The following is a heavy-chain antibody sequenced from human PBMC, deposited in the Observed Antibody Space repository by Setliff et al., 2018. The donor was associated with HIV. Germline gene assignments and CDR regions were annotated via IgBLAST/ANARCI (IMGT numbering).Heavy chain of an antibody. CDR2: IRSKANSYAT. V-gene: IGHV3-73*01. J-gene: IGHJ5*02. CDR3: ARVHLTTNAVYGVVSNWFDP. CDR1: GFTFSGSA. D-gene: IGHD3-3*01. Sequence: PGGSLRLSCAASGFTFSGSAMHWVRQASGKGLEWVGRIRSKANSYATAYAASVKGRFTISRDDSKNTAYPQMNSLKTEDTAVYYCARVHLTTNAVYGVVSNWFDPWGQGALVTVSS.